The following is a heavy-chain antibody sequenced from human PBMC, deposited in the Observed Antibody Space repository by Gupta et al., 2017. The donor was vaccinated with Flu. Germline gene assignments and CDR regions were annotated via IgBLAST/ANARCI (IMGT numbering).Heavy chain of an antibody. Sequence: RQAPGKGLEWVSYISSSGSTIYYADSVKGRFTISRDNAKNSLYLQMNSLRAEDMAGYYCAREEYYGSGFDYWGQGTLVTVSS. V-gene: IGHV3-11*01. CDR2: ISSSGSTI. CDR3: AREEYYGSGFDY. J-gene: IGHJ4*02. D-gene: IGHD3-10*01.